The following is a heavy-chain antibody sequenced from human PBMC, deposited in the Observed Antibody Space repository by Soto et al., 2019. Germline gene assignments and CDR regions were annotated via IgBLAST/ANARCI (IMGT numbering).Heavy chain of an antibody. Sequence: QVTLKESGPVLVKPTETITLTCTVSGFSLINARMGVSWIRQPPGKALEWLAHIFSNDEKSYSTSMKSRLTISKDTSKSQVVLTMTNMDPVDTATYYCARILLRTYDSSGYYYVSPPQVWGQGTLVTVSS. D-gene: IGHD3-22*01. V-gene: IGHV2-26*01. CDR2: IFSNDEK. CDR1: GFSLINARMG. J-gene: IGHJ1*01. CDR3: ARILLRTYDSSGYYYVSPPQV.